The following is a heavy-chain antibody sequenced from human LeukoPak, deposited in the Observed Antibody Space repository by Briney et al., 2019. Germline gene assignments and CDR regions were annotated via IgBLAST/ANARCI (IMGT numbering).Heavy chain of an antibody. CDR3: ARVTGEAAAGTLNY. CDR1: GYTFTSYG. CDR2: ISAYNGNT. J-gene: IGHJ4*02. D-gene: IGHD6-13*01. V-gene: IGHV1-18*01. Sequence: GASVKVSCKASGYTFTSYGISWVRQAPGQGLEWMGWISAYNGNTNYAQRLQGRVTMTTDTSTSTAYMELRSLRSDDTAVYYCARVTGEAAAGTLNYWGQGTLVTVSS.